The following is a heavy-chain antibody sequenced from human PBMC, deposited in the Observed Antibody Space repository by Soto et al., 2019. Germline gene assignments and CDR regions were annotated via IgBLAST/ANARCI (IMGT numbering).Heavy chain of an antibody. CDR1: GDRVSSNSAT. Sequence: SQTLSLTCDISGDRVSSNSATWNWIRQSPSRGLEWLGRTYYRSKWYSAYAVFVKSRITINPDTSKNQFSLQLNSVTPEDSAVYYCARGPGRLDYWGQGTLVTVSS. V-gene: IGHV6-1*01. D-gene: IGHD2-15*01. CDR2: TYYRSKWYS. J-gene: IGHJ4*02. CDR3: ARGPGRLDY.